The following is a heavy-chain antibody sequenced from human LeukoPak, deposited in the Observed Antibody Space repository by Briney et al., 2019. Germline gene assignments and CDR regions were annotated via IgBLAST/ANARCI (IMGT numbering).Heavy chain of an antibody. CDR3: ARDGGFFFFQAEDGIRCVRSVSAFLLNRSSDL. Sequence: GKGLDWIGEINHSGSTNYNPSLKSRVTISVDTSKNQFSLKMSSVTAADTAVYYCARDGGFFFFQAEDGIRCVRSVSAFLLNRSSDL. D-gene: IGHD3-10*02. V-gene: IGHV4-34*01. CDR2: INHSGST. J-gene: IGHJ2*01.